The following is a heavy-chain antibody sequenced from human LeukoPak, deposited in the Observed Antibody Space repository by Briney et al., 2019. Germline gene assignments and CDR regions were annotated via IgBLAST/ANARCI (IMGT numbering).Heavy chain of an antibody. CDR2: ISSSGGSPT. CDR3: ARGSLGY. D-gene: IGHD3-16*01. V-gene: IGHV3-48*03. J-gene: IGHJ4*02. CDR1: GFTFSSYE. Sequence: GGSLRLSCAASGFTFSSYEMNWVRQAPGKGLDWVSYISSSGGSPTYYADSVKGRFTISRDNAKNSLYLQMNRLRAEDTAVYYCARGSLGYWGQGTLVTVSS.